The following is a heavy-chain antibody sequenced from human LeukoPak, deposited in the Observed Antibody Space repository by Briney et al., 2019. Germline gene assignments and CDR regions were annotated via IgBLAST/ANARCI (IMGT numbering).Heavy chain of an antibody. V-gene: IGHV1-2*02. CDR3: ARVAHQYCSSTSCYTFWSDP. Sequence: ASAKVSCKASGYTFTGYYMHWVRQAPGQGLEWMGWINPNSGGTNYAQKFQGRVTMTRDTSISTAYMELSRLRSDDTAVYYCARVAHQYCSSTSCYTFWSDPWGQGTLVTVSS. CDR1: GYTFTGYY. CDR2: INPNSGGT. J-gene: IGHJ5*02. D-gene: IGHD2-2*02.